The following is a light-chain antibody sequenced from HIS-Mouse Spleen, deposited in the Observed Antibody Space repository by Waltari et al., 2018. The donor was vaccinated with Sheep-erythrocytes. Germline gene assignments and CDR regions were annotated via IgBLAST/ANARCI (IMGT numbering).Light chain of an antibody. V-gene: IGLV2-14*01. J-gene: IGLJ2*01. Sequence: QSALTQPASVSGSPGPSITISCPGTSSAVGGYTYVPWYQQHPGKAPKLMIYEVSNRPSGVSNRFSGSKSGNTASLTISGLQAEDEADYYCSSYTSSSTLEVFGGGTKLTVL. CDR3: SSYTSSSTLEV. CDR2: EVS. CDR1: SSAVGGYTY.